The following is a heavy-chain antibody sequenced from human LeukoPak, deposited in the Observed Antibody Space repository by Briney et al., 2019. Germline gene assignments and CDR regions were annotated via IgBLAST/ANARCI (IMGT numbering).Heavy chain of an antibody. CDR2: INHGGST. Sequence: SETLSLTCAVYGGSFSGYYWSWIRQPPGKGLEWIGEINHGGSTNYNPSLKSRVTISVDTSKNQFSLKLSSVTAADTAVYYCARVWSQQLAFDYWGQGTLVTVSS. CDR3: ARVWSQQLAFDY. CDR1: GGSFSGYY. D-gene: IGHD6-13*01. V-gene: IGHV4-34*01. J-gene: IGHJ4*02.